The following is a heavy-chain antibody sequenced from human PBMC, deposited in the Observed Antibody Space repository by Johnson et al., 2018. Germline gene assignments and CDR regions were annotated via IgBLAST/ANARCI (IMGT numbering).Heavy chain of an antibody. J-gene: IGHJ6*03. Sequence: QVQLVQSGGGVVQPGRSLRLSCAASGFIFNIYGMHWVRQAPGKGLEWVAVIWHDGSNEKYADSVKGRFTISRDNAKNSLYLQMNSLRAEDTALYYCAKDLREGHYDMDVWGKGTTFTVSS. CDR3: AKDLREGHYDMDV. D-gene: IGHD4-17*01. V-gene: IGHV3-33*03. CDR2: IWHDGSNE. CDR1: GFIFNIYG.